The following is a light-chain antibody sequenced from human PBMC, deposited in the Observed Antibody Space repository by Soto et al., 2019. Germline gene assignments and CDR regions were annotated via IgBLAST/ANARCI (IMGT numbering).Light chain of an antibody. V-gene: IGKV3-20*01. CDR3: QQYGGSRWT. CDR1: QSVSSTY. CDR2: GAS. J-gene: IGKJ1*01. Sequence: EIVLTQSPGTLSLSPGERATLSCRASQSVSSTYLAWYQQKPGQALRLLIYGASNRATGIPDRFSGSGSGTDFTLTISRLEPEDFAVYYCQQYGGSRWTFGQGTRVHI.